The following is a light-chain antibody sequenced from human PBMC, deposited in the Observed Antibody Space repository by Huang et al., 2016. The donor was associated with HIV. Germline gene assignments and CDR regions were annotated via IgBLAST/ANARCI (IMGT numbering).Light chain of an antibody. V-gene: IGKV3-15*01. CDR2: GAS. Sequence: EIVMTQSPATLSVSPGERATLPCRASQSGSSNLAWYQQKPGQAPRLLIYGASTRATGIPARFSGSGSGTEFTLTINSLQSEDFAVYYCQQYNIWPPTFGQGTKVEIK. CDR3: QQYNIWPPT. CDR1: QSGSSN. J-gene: IGKJ1*01.